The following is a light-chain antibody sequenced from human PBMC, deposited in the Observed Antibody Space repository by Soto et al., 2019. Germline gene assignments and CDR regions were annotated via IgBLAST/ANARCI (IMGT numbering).Light chain of an antibody. J-gene: IGKJ1*01. CDR2: GAF. V-gene: IGKV3-20*01. Sequence: EIVMAQSPATLSVSPGERATLSCRASQSVSSNLAWYQQKPGQAPRLLIYGAFKRATGIPDRFSGSGSGTDFTLTISRMEPEDFAVYCCQQYGSSPRTFGQGTKVDIK. CDR3: QQYGSSPRT. CDR1: QSVSSN.